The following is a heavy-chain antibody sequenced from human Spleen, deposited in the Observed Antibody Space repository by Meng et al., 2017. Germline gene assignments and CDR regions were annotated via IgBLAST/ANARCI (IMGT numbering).Heavy chain of an antibody. CDR1: GGSFSDYY. CDR2: INHSGST. V-gene: IGHV4-34*01. D-gene: IGHD4-11*01. CDR3: ARGPTTMAHDFDY. Sequence: QVQLQQWGPGRLKPSGPLSLTCVVSGGSFSDYYWSWIRQPPGKGLEWIGEINHSGSTNYNPSLESRATISVDTSQNNLSLKLSSVTAADSAVYYCARGPTTMAHDFDYWGQGTLVTVSS. J-gene: IGHJ4*02.